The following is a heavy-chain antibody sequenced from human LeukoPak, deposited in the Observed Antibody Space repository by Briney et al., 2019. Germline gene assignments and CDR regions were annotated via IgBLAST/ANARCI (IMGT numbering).Heavy chain of an antibody. CDR1: GYTFITSG. J-gene: IGHJ4*02. D-gene: IGHD2-21*02. CDR2: ISPFNGKT. Sequence: GASVKVSCKASGYTFITSGITWVRQAPGHGLKWMGWISPFNGKTRFAEEFQNRLTMTTDTPTRTAYMVLRSLRSDGTAVYYCVRDRDATPDDVRDYWGQGTLVTVSS. CDR3: VRDRDATPDDVRDY. V-gene: IGHV1-18*01.